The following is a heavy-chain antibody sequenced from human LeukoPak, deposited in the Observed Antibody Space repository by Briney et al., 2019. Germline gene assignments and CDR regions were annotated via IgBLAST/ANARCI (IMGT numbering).Heavy chain of an antibody. V-gene: IGHV3-7*01. J-gene: IGHJ5*02. CDR3: AREPYSSSSWHNWFDP. Sequence: AGGSLRLSCAASGFTFSSYWMSWVRQAPGKGLEWVANIKQDGSEKYYVDSVKGRFTISRDNAKNSLYLQMNSLRAEDTAVYYCAREPYSSSSWHNWFDPWGQGTLVTVSS. D-gene: IGHD6-6*01. CDR2: IKQDGSEK. CDR1: GFTFSSYW.